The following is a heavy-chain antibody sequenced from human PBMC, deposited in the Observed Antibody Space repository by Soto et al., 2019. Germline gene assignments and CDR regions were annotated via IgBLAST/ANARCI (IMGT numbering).Heavy chain of an antibody. J-gene: IGHJ3*01. Sequence: QEQLVESGGGVVQPGTSLRLSCAASGFTFSSYGIHWVRRAPGKGLEWVAVISHDGSKKYYADSVTGRFTISRDNSKNTLYLQMNRPRAEDTAGYFCAKNFSGRPSVLRAFDLWGQGTVVTVSS. V-gene: IGHV3-30*18. D-gene: IGHD2-2*01. CDR2: ISHDGSKK. CDR3: AKNFSGRPSVLRAFDL. CDR1: GFTFSSYG.